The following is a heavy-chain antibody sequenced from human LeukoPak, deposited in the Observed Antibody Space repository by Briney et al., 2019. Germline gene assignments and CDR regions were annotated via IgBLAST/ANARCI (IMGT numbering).Heavy chain of an antibody. Sequence: SETLSLTCTVSGGSISGHFWSWIRQPPGKGLEWIGYIYYSGSTNYNPSLKSRVTISLDTSKNQFSLKLSSVTAADTAVYYCAREGDSSSSGDLDFWGQGTLVTVSS. J-gene: IGHJ4*02. CDR2: IYYSGST. CDR1: GGSISGHF. V-gene: IGHV4-59*11. D-gene: IGHD6-6*01. CDR3: AREGDSSSSGDLDF.